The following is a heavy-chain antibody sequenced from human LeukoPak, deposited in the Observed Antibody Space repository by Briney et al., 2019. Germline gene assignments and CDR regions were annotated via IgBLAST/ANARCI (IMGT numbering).Heavy chain of an antibody. CDR2: IYYSGST. D-gene: IGHD2-2*01. CDR3: ARGVTYCSSTSCYAFGAFDI. J-gene: IGHJ3*02. Sequence: SETLSLTCTVSGGSISSYYWSWIRQPPGKGLEWIGYIYYSGSTNYNPSLKSRVTISVDTSKNQFSLKLSSVTAADTAVYYCARGVTYCSSTSCYAFGAFDIWGQGTMVTVSS. CDR1: GGSISSYY. V-gene: IGHV4-59*08.